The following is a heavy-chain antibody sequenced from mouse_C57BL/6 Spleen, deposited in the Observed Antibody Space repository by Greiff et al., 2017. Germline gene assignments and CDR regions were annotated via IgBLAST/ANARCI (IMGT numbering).Heavy chain of an antibody. J-gene: IGHJ4*01. V-gene: IGHV3-6*01. Sequence: DVKLQESGPGLVKPSQSLSLTCSVTGYSITSGYYWNWIRQFPGNKLEWMGYISYDGSNNYNPSLKNRISITRDTSKNQFFLKLNSVTTEDTATYYCARNYYGMAMDYWGQGTSVTVSS. CDR3: ARNYYGMAMDY. D-gene: IGHD1-1*01. CDR2: ISYDGSN. CDR1: GYSITSGYY.